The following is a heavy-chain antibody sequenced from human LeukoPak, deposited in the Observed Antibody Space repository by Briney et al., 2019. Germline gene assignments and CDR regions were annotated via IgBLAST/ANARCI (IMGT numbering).Heavy chain of an antibody. D-gene: IGHD3-9*01. CDR2: IYTSGST. CDR3: ARDGDYDILTGYYSDY. Sequence: SETLSLTCTVSGGSISSGSYYWSWIRQPAGKGLEWIGRIYTSGSTNYNPSLKSRVTVSVDTSKNQFSLKLSSVTAADTAVYYCARDGDYDILTGYYSDYWGQGTLVTVSS. CDR1: GGSISSGSYY. J-gene: IGHJ4*02. V-gene: IGHV4-61*02.